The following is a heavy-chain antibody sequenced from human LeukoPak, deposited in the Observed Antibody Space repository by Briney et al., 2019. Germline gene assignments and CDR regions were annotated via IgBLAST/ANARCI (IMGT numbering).Heavy chain of an antibody. CDR3: ARDNELAAAGTFDY. CDR2: ISSSSSYK. CDR1: GFTFSSYY. J-gene: IGHJ4*02. V-gene: IGHV3-21*01. Sequence: GGSLRLSCAASGFTFSSYYMNWVRQAPEKGLEWVSSISSSSSYKYYADSVKGRFTISRDNAKTSLYLQMNSLRAEDTAVYYCARDNELAAAGTFDYWGQGTLVTVSS. D-gene: IGHD6-13*01.